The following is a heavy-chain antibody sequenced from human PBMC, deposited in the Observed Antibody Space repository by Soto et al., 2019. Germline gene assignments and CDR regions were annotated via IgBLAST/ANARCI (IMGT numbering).Heavy chain of an antibody. Sequence: QVQLVQSGAEVKKPGSSVKVSCKASGGTFSSYAISWVRQAPGQGLEWMGGIIPIFGTANYAQEFQGRVTITADESTSTAYMELSSLRSEDTAVYSWAREGGSGSYRYHAMDVWGQGTTVTVSS. J-gene: IGHJ6*02. CDR3: AREGGSGSYRYHAMDV. D-gene: IGHD3-10*01. CDR2: IIPIFGTA. V-gene: IGHV1-69*12. CDR1: GGTFSSYA.